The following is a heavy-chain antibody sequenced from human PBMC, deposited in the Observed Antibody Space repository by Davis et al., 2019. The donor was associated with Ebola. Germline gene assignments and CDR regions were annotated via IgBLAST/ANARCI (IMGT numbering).Heavy chain of an antibody. V-gene: IGHV3-15*01. CDR3: TTGPNDY. Sequence: GESLKISCAASGFIFSGSGMHWVRQASGKGLEWGGRIKSKTDGGTTDYAAPVKGRFTISRDDSKNTLYLQMNSLKTEDTAVYYCTTGPNDYWGQGTLVTVSS. J-gene: IGHJ4*02. CDR2: IKSKTDGGTT. CDR1: GFIFSGSG.